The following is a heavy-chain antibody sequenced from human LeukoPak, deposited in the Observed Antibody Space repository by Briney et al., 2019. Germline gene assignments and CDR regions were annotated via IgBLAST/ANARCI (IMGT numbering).Heavy chain of an antibody. CDR3: ARDLQNTIFGVVIRYYMDV. D-gene: IGHD3-3*01. Sequence: PRGSLRLSCAASGFTFSIYSMNWVRQAPGKGLEWVSSISSRRYIYYTDSVKGRFTISRDNTKNSLYLQMNSLRAEDTAVFYFARDLQNTIFGVVIRYYMDVWGKGPRATVSS. V-gene: IGHV3-21*01. J-gene: IGHJ6*03. CDR1: GFTFSIYS. CDR2: ISSRRYI.